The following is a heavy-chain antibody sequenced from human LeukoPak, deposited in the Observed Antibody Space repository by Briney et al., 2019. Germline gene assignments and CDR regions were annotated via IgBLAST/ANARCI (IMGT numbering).Heavy chain of an antibody. CDR1: GFTFCSYA. CDR3: ARDLGSEFDY. CDR2: ISYDGSNK. J-gene: IGHJ4*02. D-gene: IGHD5-12*01. Sequence: GGSLRLSCAASGFTFCSYAMHWVRQAPGKGLEWVAVISYDGSNKYYADSVKGRFTISRDNSKNTLYLQMNSLRAEDMAVYYCARDLGSEFDYWGQGTLVTVSS. V-gene: IGHV3-30-3*01.